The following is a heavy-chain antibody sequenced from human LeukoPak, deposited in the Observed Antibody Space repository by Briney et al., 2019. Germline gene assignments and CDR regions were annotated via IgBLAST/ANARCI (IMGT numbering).Heavy chain of an antibody. CDR1: GGSISSDTYY. Sequence: TLSLTCTVSGGSISSDTYYWSWIRQPAGKGLEWIGRIYASGNSNYNASLKSRVTISIDTSNNQFSLRLSSVIASDTAVYYCAGTRRYCSGGSCYNWFDPWGQRTLVTVSS. V-gene: IGHV4-61*02. D-gene: IGHD2-15*01. J-gene: IGHJ5*02. CDR3: AGTRRYCSGGSCYNWFDP. CDR2: IYASGNS.